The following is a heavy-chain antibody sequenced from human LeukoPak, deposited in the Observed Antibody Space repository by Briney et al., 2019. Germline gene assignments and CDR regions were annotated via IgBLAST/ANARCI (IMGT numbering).Heavy chain of an antibody. Sequence: GGSLRLSCAASGFTFSSYAMSWVRPAPGKGLAWVSAISGSGATTDYADSVKGRFTISRDNSMNTLYLQMNSLRAEDTAVYYCAKGLNVVVVAAFDHWGQGTLVTVSS. D-gene: IGHD2-15*01. V-gene: IGHV3-23*01. J-gene: IGHJ4*02. CDR3: AKGLNVVVVAAFDH. CDR2: ISGSGATT. CDR1: GFTFSSYA.